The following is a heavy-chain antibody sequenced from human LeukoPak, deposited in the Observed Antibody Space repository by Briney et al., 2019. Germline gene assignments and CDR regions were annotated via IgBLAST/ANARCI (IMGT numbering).Heavy chain of an antibody. CDR3: ARGTYYDSSGYYWPFENY. J-gene: IGHJ4*02. Sequence: GGSLRLSCAASGFTFSSYAMSWVRQAPGKGLEWVSAISGSGGSTYYADSVKGRFTISRDNSKNTLYLQMNSLRAEDTAVYYCARGTYYDSSGYYWPFENYWGQGTLVTVSS. CDR2: ISGSGGST. V-gene: IGHV3-23*01. D-gene: IGHD3-22*01. CDR1: GFTFSSYA.